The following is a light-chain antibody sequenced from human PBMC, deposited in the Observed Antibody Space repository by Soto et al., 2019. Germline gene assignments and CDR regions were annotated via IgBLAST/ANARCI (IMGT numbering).Light chain of an antibody. V-gene: IGKV3-15*01. Sequence: EIVLTPSPATLSLSPGDRATLSCRASQSVSSNYLAWYQQKPGLAPRLLIYGASTRATGIPARFSGSGSGTEFTLTISSLQSEDFAVYYCQQYNNWPSITFGQGTRLEIK. J-gene: IGKJ5*01. CDR2: GAS. CDR3: QQYNNWPSIT. CDR1: QSVSSN.